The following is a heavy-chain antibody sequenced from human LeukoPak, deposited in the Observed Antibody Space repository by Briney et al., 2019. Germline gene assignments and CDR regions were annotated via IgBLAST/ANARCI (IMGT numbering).Heavy chain of an antibody. CDR3: ARVATPEYYDILTGPMDV. CDR2: ISAYNGNT. Sequence: GASVKVSCKASGYTFTSYGISWVRQAPGQGLEWMGGISAYNGNTNYAQKLQGRVTMTRDTSISTAYMELSRLRSDDTAVYYCARVATPEYYDILTGPMDVWGQGTTVTVSS. CDR1: GYTFTSYG. J-gene: IGHJ6*02. V-gene: IGHV1-18*01. D-gene: IGHD3-9*01.